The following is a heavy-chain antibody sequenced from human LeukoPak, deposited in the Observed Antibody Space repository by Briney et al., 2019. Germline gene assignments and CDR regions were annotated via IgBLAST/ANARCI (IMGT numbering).Heavy chain of an antibody. V-gene: IGHV4-61*02. D-gene: IGHD2-2*01. J-gene: IGHJ4*02. CDR1: GGSISSGSYY. Sequence: SETLSLTCTVSGGSISSGSYYWSWIRQPAGKGLEWIGRIYTSGSTNYNPSLKSRVTISVDTSKNQFSLKLSSVTAADTAVYYCARIPAAPRGIFDYWGQGTLVTVSS. CDR3: ARIPAAPRGIFDY. CDR2: IYTSGST.